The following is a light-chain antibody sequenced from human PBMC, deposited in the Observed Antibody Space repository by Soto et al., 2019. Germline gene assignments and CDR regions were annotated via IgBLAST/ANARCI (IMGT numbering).Light chain of an antibody. CDR1: RSFVTG. V-gene: IGKV1-5*03. Sequence: DIPMTQSLSTLSASWGDRVTITCRPSRSFVTGLAWYQQKPGKAPKLLIHKAIILQSGVPSRFSGSASGTEFSLTISTLHPDDFATYYCQRYNDYQYVFGQGTKL. J-gene: IGKJ2*01. CDR2: KAI. CDR3: QRYNDYQYV.